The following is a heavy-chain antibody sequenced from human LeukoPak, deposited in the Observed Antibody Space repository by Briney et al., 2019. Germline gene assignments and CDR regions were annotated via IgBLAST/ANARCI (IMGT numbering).Heavy chain of an antibody. D-gene: IGHD5-18*01. CDR1: GFAFSGSW. J-gene: IGHJ3*02. V-gene: IGHV3-7*01. Sequence: GGSLRLSCAASGFAFSGSWMTWIRQAPGKGLEWVAFIKGDGSAKKYVDSVKGRFTISRDNAKNSLFLQMNSLRAEDTAVYYCARDRGWIQHDIWGQGTMVTVSS. CDR3: ARDRGWIQHDI. CDR2: IKGDGSAK.